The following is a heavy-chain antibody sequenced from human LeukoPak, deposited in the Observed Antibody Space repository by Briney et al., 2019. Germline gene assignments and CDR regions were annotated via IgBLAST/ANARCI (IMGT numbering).Heavy chain of an antibody. J-gene: IGHJ4*02. D-gene: IGHD6-13*01. CDR1: GFTFSSYA. CDR3: AKAGYSSRWYDPFPFDY. CDR2: ISGSGGRT. Sequence: PGGSLRLSCAASGFTFSSYAMSWVRQAPGKGLEWVSAISGSGGRTYYADSVKGRFTISRDNSKNTLYLQMNSLRAEDTAVYYCAKAGYSSRWYDPFPFDYWGQGTLVTVSS. V-gene: IGHV3-23*01.